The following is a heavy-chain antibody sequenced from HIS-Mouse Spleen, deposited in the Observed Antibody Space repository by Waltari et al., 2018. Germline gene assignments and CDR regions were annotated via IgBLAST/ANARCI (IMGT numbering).Heavy chain of an antibody. J-gene: IGHJ3*02. D-gene: IGHD5-12*01. CDR2: IYHSGST. CDR3: AVRSGYERAFDI. V-gene: IGHV4-38-2*02. CDR1: GYSISSGYY. Sequence: QVQLQESGPGLVKPSETLSLTCTVSGYSISSGYYWGWIRQPPGKGLEWIGGIYHSGSTYYNPSLKSRVTISVDTSKNQFSLKLSSVTAADTAVYYCAVRSGYERAFDIWGQGTMVTVSS.